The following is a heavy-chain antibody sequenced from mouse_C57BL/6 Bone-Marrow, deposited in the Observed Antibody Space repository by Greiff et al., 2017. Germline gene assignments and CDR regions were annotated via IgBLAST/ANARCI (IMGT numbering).Heavy chain of an antibody. J-gene: IGHJ1*03. Sequence: QVQLQQPGAELVRPGSSVKLSCKASGYTFTSYWMHWVKQRPIQGLEWIGNIDPSDSETHYNQKFKDKATLTVDKSSSTAYMQLSSLTAEDSAVYYGARRGTVVDYWDFEVWGTGTTVTVAS. V-gene: IGHV1-52*01. CDR1: GYTFTSYW. CDR2: IDPSDSET. D-gene: IGHD1-1*01. CDR3: ARRGTVVDYWDFEV.